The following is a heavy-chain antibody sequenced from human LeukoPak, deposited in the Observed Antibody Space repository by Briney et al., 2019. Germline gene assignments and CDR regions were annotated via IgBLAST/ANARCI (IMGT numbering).Heavy chain of an antibody. J-gene: IGHJ3*02. D-gene: IGHD6-19*01. V-gene: IGHV3-48*01. Sequence: GGSLRLSCAPSGFTFSSYSMNWVRQAPGKGLEWVSYISSSSSTIYYADSVKGRFTISRDNSKNTLYLQMNSLRAEDTAVYYCASSARIAVAGTAFDIWGQGTMVTVSS. CDR2: ISSSSSTI. CDR3: ASSARIAVAGTAFDI. CDR1: GFTFSSYS.